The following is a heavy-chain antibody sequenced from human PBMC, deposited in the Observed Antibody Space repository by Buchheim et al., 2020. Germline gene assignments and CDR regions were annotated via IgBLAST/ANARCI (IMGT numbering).Heavy chain of an antibody. CDR2: INPNSGVT. Sequence: QVQLVQSGAEVKKPGASVTVSCKASGYTFTGYYIHWVRQAPGQGLEWMGWINPNSGVTNYAQKFQGRVTMTRDTSISTAYMELSSLKSDDTAVYYCARDVRGVIVSLDYWGQGTL. CDR1: GYTFTGYY. J-gene: IGHJ4*02. CDR3: ARDVRGVIVSLDY. V-gene: IGHV1-2*02. D-gene: IGHD3-16*02.